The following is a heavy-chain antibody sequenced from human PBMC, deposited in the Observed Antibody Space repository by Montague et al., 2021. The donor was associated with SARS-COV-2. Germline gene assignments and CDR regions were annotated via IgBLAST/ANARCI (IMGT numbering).Heavy chain of an antibody. J-gene: IGHJ4*02. D-gene: IGHD3-22*01. V-gene: IGHV3-23*03. CDR1: GFTFNSYA. CDR2: IYSCGSST. CDR3: AKTHRYYNRNFDY. Sequence: SLRLSCAASGFTFNSYAMSWVRQAPGKGLEWVSIIYSCGSSTYYADSVKGRFTISRDNSKNTLYLQMNSMIAEDTAVYYCAKTHRYYNRNFDYWGQGTLVTVSS.